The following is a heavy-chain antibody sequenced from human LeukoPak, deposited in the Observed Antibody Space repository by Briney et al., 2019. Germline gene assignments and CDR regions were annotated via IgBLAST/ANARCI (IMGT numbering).Heavy chain of an antibody. CDR2: IIPILGIA. CDR3: ARDAYYYDSSGYRYYFDY. D-gene: IGHD3-22*01. Sequence: SVKVSCKASGGTFSSYAISWLRQAPGQGLEWMGRIIPILGIANYAQKFQGRVTITADKSTSTAYMELSSLRSEDTAVYYCARDAYYYDSSGYRYYFDYWGQGTLVTVSS. J-gene: IGHJ4*02. CDR1: GGTFSSYA. V-gene: IGHV1-69*04.